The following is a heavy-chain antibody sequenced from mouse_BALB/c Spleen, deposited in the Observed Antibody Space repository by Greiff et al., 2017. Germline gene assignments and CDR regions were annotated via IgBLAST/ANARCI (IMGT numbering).Heavy chain of an antibody. V-gene: IGHV5-17*02. J-gene: IGHJ4*01. Sequence: EVKLMESGGGLVQPGGSRKLSCAASGFTFSSFGMHWVRQAPEKGLEWVAYISSGSSTIYYADTVKGRFTISRDNPKNTLFLQMTSLRSEDTAMYYCARSAYYCGSSYAMDYWGQGTSVTVSS. CDR1: GFTFSSFG. CDR3: ARSAYYCGSSYAMDY. CDR2: ISSGSSTI. D-gene: IGHD1-1*01.